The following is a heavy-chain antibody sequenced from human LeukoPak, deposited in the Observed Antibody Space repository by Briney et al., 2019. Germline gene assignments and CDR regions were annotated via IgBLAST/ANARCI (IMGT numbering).Heavy chain of an antibody. CDR1: GGSFSGYY. D-gene: IGHD4-17*01. CDR2: INHCGST. J-gene: IGHJ4*02. Sequence: SETLSLTCAVYGGSFSGYYWSWIRQPPGKGLEWIGEINHCGSTNYNPSLKSRVTISVDTSKNQFSLKLSSVTAADTAVYYCARAGRTTVTLPFDYWGQGTLVTVSS. CDR3: ARAGRTTVTLPFDY. V-gene: IGHV4-34*01.